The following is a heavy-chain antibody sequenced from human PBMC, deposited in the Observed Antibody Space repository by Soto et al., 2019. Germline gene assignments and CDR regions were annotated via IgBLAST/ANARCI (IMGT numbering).Heavy chain of an antibody. CDR2: IDYSVRT. CDR1: GYLISSGYY. J-gene: IGHJ4*02. Sequence: SETLSLTCSVSGYLISSGYYWGWLRQTPGKGLEWLGSIDYSVRTYYNPSLKSRVSTSVDLSKDQFSLNLRSVTAADTAVYFWARDLSSGYDSYYVDDWGQGTLVTVSS. V-gene: IGHV4-38-2*02. D-gene: IGHD3-22*01. CDR3: ARDLSSGYDSYYVDD.